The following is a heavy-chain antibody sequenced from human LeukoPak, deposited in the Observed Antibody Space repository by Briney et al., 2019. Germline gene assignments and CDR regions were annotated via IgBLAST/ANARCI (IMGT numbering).Heavy chain of an antibody. J-gene: IGHJ4*02. CDR2: IIPIFGTA. V-gene: IGHV1-69*13. Sequence: GASVKVSCKASGYTFTSYGISWVRQAPGHGLEWMGGIIPIFGTANYAQKFQGRVTITADESTSTAYMELSSLRSEDTAVYYCARSAQQWLVGYFDYWGQGTLVTVSS. CDR1: GYTFTSYG. D-gene: IGHD6-19*01. CDR3: ARSAQQWLVGYFDY.